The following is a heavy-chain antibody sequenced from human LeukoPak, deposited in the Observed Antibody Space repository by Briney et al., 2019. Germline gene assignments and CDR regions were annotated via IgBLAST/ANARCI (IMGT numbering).Heavy chain of an antibody. Sequence: ASVKVSCKASGGTFSSYAISWGRQAPGQGLEWVGGIIPIFGTANYAQKFQGRVRITADESTSTAYMELSSLRSEDTAVYYCARVLATVKAFDIWGQGTMVTVSS. CDR3: ARVLATVKAFDI. CDR1: GGTFSSYA. CDR2: IIPIFGTA. D-gene: IGHD4-17*01. J-gene: IGHJ3*02. V-gene: IGHV1-69*13.